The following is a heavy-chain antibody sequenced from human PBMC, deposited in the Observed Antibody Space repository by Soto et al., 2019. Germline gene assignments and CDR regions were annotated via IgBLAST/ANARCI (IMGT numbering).Heavy chain of an antibody. CDR3: ARRIVGNSGHAMDV. CDR2: MSVDGDKI. CDR1: GVTLSDYY. D-gene: IGHD1-26*01. J-gene: IGHJ6*02. V-gene: IGHV3-11*01. Sequence: GGSLRLSCVASGVTLSDYYLGWMRQAPGKGLEWIAYMSVDGDKIHHADPVKGRFTISRDNAKNSLFLQMTDLRVEDTAVYYCARRIVGNSGHAMDVWGQGTTVTVSS.